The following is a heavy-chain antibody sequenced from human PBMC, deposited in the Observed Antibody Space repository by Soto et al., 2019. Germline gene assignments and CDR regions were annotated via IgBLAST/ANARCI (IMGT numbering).Heavy chain of an antibody. D-gene: IGHD2-2*01. J-gene: IGHJ4*02. V-gene: IGHV3-30*18. Sequence: QVQLVESGGGVVQPGRSLRLSCAASGFTFSSYGMHWVRQAPGKGLEWVAVISYDGSNKYYADSVKGRFTISRDNSKNTLYLQMNSLRAEDTAVYYCAKERMEQYQLLPFFDYWGQGTLVTVSS. CDR2: ISYDGSNK. CDR1: GFTFSSYG. CDR3: AKERMEQYQLLPFFDY.